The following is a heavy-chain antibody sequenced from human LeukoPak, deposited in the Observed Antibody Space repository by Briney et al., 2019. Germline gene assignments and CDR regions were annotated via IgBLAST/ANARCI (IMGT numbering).Heavy chain of an antibody. CDR3: ARGGYCSSTSCYKGAYYYYYMDV. D-gene: IGHD2-2*02. CDR2: INPSGGST. J-gene: IGHJ6*03. V-gene: IGHV1-46*01. Sequence: ASVKVSCKASGYTFTSYYMHWVRQAPGQGLEWMGIINPSGGSTSYAQKFQGRVTMTRDTSTSTVYMELSSLRSEDTAVYYCARGGYCSSTSCYKGAYYYYYMDVWGKGTTVTVSS. CDR1: GYTFTSYY.